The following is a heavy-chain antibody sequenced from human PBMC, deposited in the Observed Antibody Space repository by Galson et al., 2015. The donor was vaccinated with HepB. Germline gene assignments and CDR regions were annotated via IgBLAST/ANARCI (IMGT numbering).Heavy chain of an antibody. CDR1: GFTFSSYS. D-gene: IGHD6-19*01. V-gene: IGHV3-21*01. J-gene: IGHJ4*02. CDR3: ARAYSSGLAGFDY. Sequence: SLRLSCAASGFTFSSYSMNWVRQAPGKGLEWVSSISSSSSYIYYADSVKGRFTISRDNAKNSLYLQMNSLRAEDTAVYYCARAYSSGLAGFDYWGQGTLVTVSS. CDR2: ISSSSSYI.